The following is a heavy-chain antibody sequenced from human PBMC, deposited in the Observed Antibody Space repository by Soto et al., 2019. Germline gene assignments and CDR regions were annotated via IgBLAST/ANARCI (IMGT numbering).Heavy chain of an antibody. J-gene: IGHJ5*02. Sequence: EVQVLESGGGLVQPGGSLRLSCTASGFTFSTYAMSWVRQAPGKWLEWVSGMSGSGGRTYYADSGKGRFTISRDNSENTVHLQMNSLGTEDTARYYCAKGAIAARAGKWFDPWGQGTLVTFSS. CDR2: MSGSGGRT. CDR1: GFTFSTYA. CDR3: AKGAIAARAGKWFDP. V-gene: IGHV3-23*01. D-gene: IGHD6-25*01.